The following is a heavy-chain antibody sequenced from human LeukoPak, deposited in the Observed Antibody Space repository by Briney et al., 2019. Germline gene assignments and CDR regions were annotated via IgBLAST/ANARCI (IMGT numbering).Heavy chain of an antibody. Sequence: ASVKVSCKASGYTFTSYYMHWVRQAPGQGLEWMGIINPSGGSTSYAQKFQGRVTMTRDTSTSTVYMELSSLRSEDTAVYYCAREELPRGYSYGNEYFQYWGQGTLVTVSS. D-gene: IGHD5-18*01. J-gene: IGHJ1*01. CDR2: INPSGGST. V-gene: IGHV1-46*01. CDR3: AREELPRGYSYGNEYFQY. CDR1: GYTFTSYY.